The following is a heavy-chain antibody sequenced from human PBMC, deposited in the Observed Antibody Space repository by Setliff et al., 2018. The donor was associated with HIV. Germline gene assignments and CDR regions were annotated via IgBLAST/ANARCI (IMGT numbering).Heavy chain of an antibody. CDR2: INHSGST. J-gene: IGHJ4*02. D-gene: IGHD3-10*01. Sequence: PSETLSLTCAVYGGSFSGYYWSWIRQPPGKGLEWIGEINHSGSTNYNPSLKSRVTISVDTSKNQFSLKLSSVTAADTAVFYCARYRSGDTDISLDYWGQGALVTVS. CDR1: GGSFSGYY. CDR3: ARYRSGDTDISLDY. V-gene: IGHV4-34*01.